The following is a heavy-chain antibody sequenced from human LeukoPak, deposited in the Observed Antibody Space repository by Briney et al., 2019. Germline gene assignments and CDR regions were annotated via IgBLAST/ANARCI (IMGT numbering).Heavy chain of an antibody. J-gene: IGHJ4*02. Sequence: PSETLSLTCTVSSGSISTYYWSWIRQPPGKGLEWIGEINHSGSTNYNPSLKSRVTISVDTSKNQFSLKLSSVTAADTAVYYCARGGRGTAMVRRLFDYWGQGTLVTVSS. CDR2: INHSGST. CDR1: SGSISTYY. D-gene: IGHD5-18*01. CDR3: ARGGRGTAMVRRLFDY. V-gene: IGHV4-34*01.